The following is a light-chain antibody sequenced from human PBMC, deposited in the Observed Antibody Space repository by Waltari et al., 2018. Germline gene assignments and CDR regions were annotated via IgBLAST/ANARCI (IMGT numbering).Light chain of an antibody. V-gene: IGKV3-15*01. J-gene: IGKJ4*01. CDR2: GAS. Sequence: EIVMTQSPATLSGSPGERATLPCRARQSVGSNLAWYQQKPGQAPRLLISGASTGATGVPARFSGSGSGTEFTLTISSLQSEDFAIYYCQQHNNWPLTFGGGTKVESK. CDR1: QSVGSN. CDR3: QQHNNWPLT.